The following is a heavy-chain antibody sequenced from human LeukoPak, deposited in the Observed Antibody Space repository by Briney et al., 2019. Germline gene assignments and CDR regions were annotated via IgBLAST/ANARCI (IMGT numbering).Heavy chain of an antibody. CDR3: ARENSGSYREFDY. V-gene: IGHV4-4*07. CDR2: IYTSGST. D-gene: IGHD1-26*01. CDR1: GGSISSYY. J-gene: IGHJ4*02. Sequence: SETLSLTCTVSGGSISSYYWSWIRQPAGKGLEWIGRIYTSGSTNYNASLKIRVSMSVDTSKTQFSLKLSSVTAAATAVFYCARENSGSYREFDYWGQGTLVTVSS.